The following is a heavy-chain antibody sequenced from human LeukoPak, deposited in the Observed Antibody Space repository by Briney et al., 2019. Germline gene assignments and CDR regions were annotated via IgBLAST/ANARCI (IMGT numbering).Heavy chain of an antibody. Sequence: GESLKISCKGSGYSFQDYWIGWVRQMPGKGPELMGRIFSHDSDTKYSPSFEGQVTISCHKSTSTVYVQWGSLRVSDTAIYYCANFGIRGCSSSTRCYTSFFYYGMDVWGQGTTVTVSS. CDR1: GYSFQDYW. V-gene: IGHV5-51*01. CDR2: IFSHDSDT. D-gene: IGHD2-2*02. J-gene: IGHJ6*02. CDR3: ANFGIRGCSSSTRCYTSFFYYGMDV.